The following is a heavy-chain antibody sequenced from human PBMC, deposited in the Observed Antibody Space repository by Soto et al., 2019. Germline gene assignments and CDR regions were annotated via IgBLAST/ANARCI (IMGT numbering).Heavy chain of an antibody. Sequence: QVQLVQSGAEVKKPGASVKVSCKASGYTFTSYDINWVRQATGQGLEWMGWMNPNSGNTGYAQKFQGRVTMTRNTSISTAYLELSSLRSEDTAGYYCARRYSSQREWYFDPWGRGTLVTVSS. V-gene: IGHV1-8*01. J-gene: IGHJ2*01. CDR2: MNPNSGNT. D-gene: IGHD6-13*01. CDR3: ARRYSSQREWYFDP. CDR1: GYTFTSYD.